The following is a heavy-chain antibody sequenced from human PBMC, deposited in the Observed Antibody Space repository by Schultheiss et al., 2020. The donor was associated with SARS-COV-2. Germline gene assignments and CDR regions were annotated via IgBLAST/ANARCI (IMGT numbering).Heavy chain of an antibody. Sequence: GESLKISCAASGFTFSSYGMHWVRQAPGKGLEWVSYISSSSSTIYYADSVKGRFTISRDNAKNSLYLQMNSLRAEDTAVYYCASQASWTARKYMDVWGKGTTVTVSS. CDR3: ASQASWTARKYMDV. D-gene: IGHD6-13*01. CDR1: GFTFSSYG. V-gene: IGHV3-48*01. CDR2: ISSSSSTI. J-gene: IGHJ6*03.